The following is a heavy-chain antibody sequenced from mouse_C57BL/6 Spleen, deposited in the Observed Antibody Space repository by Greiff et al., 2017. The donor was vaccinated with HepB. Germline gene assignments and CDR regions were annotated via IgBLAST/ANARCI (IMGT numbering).Heavy chain of an antibody. D-gene: IGHD4-1*01. CDR3: AREGLGRNFDY. Sequence: EVHLVESGPGLVKPSQSLSLTCSVTGYSITSGYYWNWIRQFPGNKLEWMGYISYDGSNNYNPSLKNRISITRDTSKNQFFLKLNSVTTEDTATYYCAREGLGRNFDYWGQGTTLTVSS. V-gene: IGHV3-6*01. J-gene: IGHJ2*01. CDR1: GYSITSGYY. CDR2: ISYDGSN.